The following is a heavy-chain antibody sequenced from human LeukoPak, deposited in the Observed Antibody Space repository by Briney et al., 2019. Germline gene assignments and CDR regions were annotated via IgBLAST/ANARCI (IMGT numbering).Heavy chain of an antibody. CDR2: ISRSDGTA. CDR1: GFTFSAFA. D-gene: IGHD4-17*01. V-gene: IGHV3-23*01. Sequence: GGSPRLSCAASGFTFSAFAMNWVRQAPGKGLEWVSFISRSDGTAYYADSVKGRFTISRDNSKNTLYLQMNSLRAEDTAQYFCARDDYGDWPPLFDYWGQGTLVTVSS. J-gene: IGHJ4*02. CDR3: ARDDYGDWPPLFDY.